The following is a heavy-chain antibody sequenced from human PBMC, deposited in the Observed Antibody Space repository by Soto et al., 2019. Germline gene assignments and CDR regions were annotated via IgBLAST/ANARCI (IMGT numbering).Heavy chain of an antibody. J-gene: IGHJ4*02. V-gene: IGHV3-48*02. CDR3: ARDFGHGYYLDY. CDR2: ITDSSDTV. Sequence: VGSLRLSCVASGFSFSNYNMNWVRQAPGKGLEWVSYITDSSDTVHYADSVRGRFTISRDNAESSLYLQMNSLRDEDTAVYFCARDFGHGYYLDYWGRGTLVTVSS. D-gene: IGHD3-3*01. CDR1: GFSFSNYN.